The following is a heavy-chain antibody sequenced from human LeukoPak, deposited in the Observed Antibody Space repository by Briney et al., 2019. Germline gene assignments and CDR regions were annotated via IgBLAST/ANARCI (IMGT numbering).Heavy chain of an antibody. D-gene: IGHD2-2*01. CDR3: VKDPVVPAAKLYYFDY. CDR2: ISSNGGST. Sequence: GGSLRLSCSASGFTSSSYAMHWVRPAPGEGLEYVSAISSNGGSTYYADSVKGTFTISRDNSKNTLYLQMSSLRAADTDVYYCVKDPVVPAAKLYYFDYWGHGTLVTVSS. V-gene: IGHV3-64D*06. J-gene: IGHJ4*01. CDR1: GFTSSSYA.